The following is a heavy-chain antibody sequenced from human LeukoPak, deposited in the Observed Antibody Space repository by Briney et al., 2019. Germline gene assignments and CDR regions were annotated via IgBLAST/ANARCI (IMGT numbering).Heavy chain of an antibody. CDR1: GFTFTDYY. CDR2: IISSSGYI. D-gene: IGHD3-10*01. Sequence: GGSLRLSCAASGFTFTDYYMNWVRQAPGKGLEWVSSIISSSGYIYYADSVKGRFTISRDNAKNSLYLQMNSLRAEDTAVYYCARGGGWFDPWGQGTLVTVSS. V-gene: IGHV3-21*01. CDR3: ARGGGWFDP. J-gene: IGHJ5*02.